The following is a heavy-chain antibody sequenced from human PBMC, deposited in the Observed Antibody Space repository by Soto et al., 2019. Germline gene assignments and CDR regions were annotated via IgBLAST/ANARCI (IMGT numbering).Heavy chain of an antibody. CDR2: ISYDGSNK. V-gene: IGHV3-30*18. D-gene: IGHD1-26*01. CDR1: GFTFSSYG. CDR3: AKVGSGSYFVYYYYGMDV. J-gene: IGHJ6*01. Sequence: PGGSLRLSGAASGFTFSSYGMHWVRQAPGKGLEWVAVISYDGSNKYYADSVKGRFTISRDNSKNTLYLQMNSLRAEDTAVYYCAKVGSGSYFVYYYYGMDVWGQGTTVTVSS.